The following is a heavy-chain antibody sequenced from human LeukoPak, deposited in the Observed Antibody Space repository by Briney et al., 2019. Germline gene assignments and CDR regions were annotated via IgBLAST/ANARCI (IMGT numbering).Heavy chain of an antibody. CDR1: GYTFTSYG. V-gene: IGHV1-18*01. D-gene: IGHD6-6*01. CDR2: ISGDNGDT. CDR3: ARDEGYSSSSKRFRIGAFDI. Sequence: ASVKVSCKASGYTFTSYGISWVRQAPGQGLEWMGWISGDNGDTNYAQKLQGRVTMTTDTSTSTAYMELRSLRYDDTAVYYCARDEGYSSSSKRFRIGAFDIWGQGTMVTVSS. J-gene: IGHJ3*02.